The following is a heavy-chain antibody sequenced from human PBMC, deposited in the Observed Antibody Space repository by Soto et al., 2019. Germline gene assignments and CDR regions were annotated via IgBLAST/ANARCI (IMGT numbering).Heavy chain of an antibody. CDR2: IYHSGTT. D-gene: IGHD4-4*01. V-gene: IGHV4-30-2*01. CDR1: GGSISSGGYS. J-gene: IGHJ4*02. Sequence: QLQLQESGSGLVKPSQTLSLTCAVSGGSISSGGYSWGWIRQPPGKGLEWVAYIYHSGTTYYNPSLTTPTXPXVXXSKNQFSLKLSSVPAADTAVYYCARGMTTATTLAYWGQGTLVTVSS. CDR3: ARGMTTATTLAY.